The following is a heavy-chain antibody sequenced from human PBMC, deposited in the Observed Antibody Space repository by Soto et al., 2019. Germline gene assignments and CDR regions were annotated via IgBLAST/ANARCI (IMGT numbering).Heavy chain of an antibody. CDR1: GFTFSYYS. CDR3: ARDPVGVDSTFYFDS. Sequence: PXGSLRLSCAASGFTFSYYSMTWVRQAPGRGLEWVSSISSSTTYISYSDSVRGRFTISRDNAKNSLYLQMNSLRAEDTAVYYCARDPVGVDSTFYFDSWGQGNLVTVSS. J-gene: IGHJ4*02. CDR2: ISSSTTYI. D-gene: IGHD2-21*01. V-gene: IGHV3-21*01.